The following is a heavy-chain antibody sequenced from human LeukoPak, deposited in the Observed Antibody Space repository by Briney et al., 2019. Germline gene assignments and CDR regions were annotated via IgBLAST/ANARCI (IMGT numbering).Heavy chain of an antibody. CDR2: ISSSSSYI. D-gene: IGHD6-13*01. J-gene: IGHJ4*02. CDR3: ARVSSSSWYFGFDY. V-gene: IGHV3-21*01. CDR1: GFTFSSYS. Sequence: GGSLRLSCAASGFTFSSYSMNWVRQAPGKGLEWVSSISSSSSYIYYADSVKGRFTISRDNAKNSLYLQMNSLRAEDTAVYYCARVSSSSWYFGFDYWGQGTLVTVSS.